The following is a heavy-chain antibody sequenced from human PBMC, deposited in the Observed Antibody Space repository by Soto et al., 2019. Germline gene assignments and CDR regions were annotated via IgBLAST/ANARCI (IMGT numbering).Heavy chain of an antibody. CDR1: GFTFNKAW. Sequence: EVQLVESGGGLVEPGGSLRLSCAASGFTFNKAWMSWVRQTPGKGLEWVGRIKMKTDGGTADYSAPVQGRFTISRDDSQNTLYLQMNSLKTEETAVYYCTAIIISTFYDFWSAIEGGAFGIWGQGTMVTVSS. J-gene: IGHJ3*02. V-gene: IGHV3-15*01. CDR2: IKMKTDGGTA. CDR3: TAIIISTFYDFWSAIEGGAFGI. D-gene: IGHD3-3*01.